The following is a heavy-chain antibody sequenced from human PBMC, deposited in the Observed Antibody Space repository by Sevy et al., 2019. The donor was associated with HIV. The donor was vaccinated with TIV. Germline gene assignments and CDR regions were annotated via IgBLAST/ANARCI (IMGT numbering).Heavy chain of an antibody. D-gene: IGHD2-15*01. J-gene: IGHJ5*02. CDR3: ATVGLRYYSGASSYQGDWFDP. V-gene: IGHV1-24*01. CDR1: GYTLTKLS. Sequence: ASVKVSCKVSGYTLTKLSIHWVRQAPGKGLEWMGDFDPQDGETIYAERFQGRLTITVDTSTDTAYMELSSLKSEDTAVYYCATVGLRYYSGASSYQGDWFDPWGQGTLVTVSS. CDR2: FDPQDGET.